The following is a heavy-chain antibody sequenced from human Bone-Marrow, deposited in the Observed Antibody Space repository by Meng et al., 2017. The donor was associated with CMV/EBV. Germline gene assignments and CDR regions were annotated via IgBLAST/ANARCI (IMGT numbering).Heavy chain of an antibody. Sequence: GSLRLSCTVSGDSVSSGNYYWSWIRQPPGKGLVWIGYIYSSGSTNYNPSLNSRVTISVDTCKNRFSLRLSSVTAADTAVYYCAGAIPYCTSNSGHKRLSDSWGQGALVTVSS. CDR1: GDSVSSGNYY. CDR2: IYSSGST. CDR3: AGAIPYCTSNSGHKRLSDS. J-gene: IGHJ5*01. V-gene: IGHV4-61*01. D-gene: IGHD2-2*02.